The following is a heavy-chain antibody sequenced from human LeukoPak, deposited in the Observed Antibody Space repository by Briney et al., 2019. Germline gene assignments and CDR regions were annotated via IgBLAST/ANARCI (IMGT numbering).Heavy chain of an antibody. J-gene: IGHJ6*02. CDR2: ISYDGSNK. V-gene: IGHV3-30*18. CDR3: AKGDIVVVVAATPHHGHYYGMDV. Sequence: GRSLRLSCAASGFTFSSYGMHWVRQAPGKGLEGVAVISYDGSNKYYADSVKGRFTISRDNSKNTLYLQMNSLRAEDTAVYYCAKGDIVVVVAATPHHGHYYGMDVWGQGTTVTVSS. CDR1: GFTFSSYG. D-gene: IGHD2-15*01.